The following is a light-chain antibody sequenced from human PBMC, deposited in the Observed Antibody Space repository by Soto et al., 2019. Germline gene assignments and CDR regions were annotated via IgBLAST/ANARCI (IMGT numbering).Light chain of an antibody. CDR3: QQYGTSLSIT. CDR1: QSVSSY. J-gene: IGKJ5*01. V-gene: IGKV3-20*01. Sequence: EIVFTQSPATLSLSPWERATLSCRASQSVSSYLAWYQQKPGRAPRLLIYDASTRATGTPDRFSGSGSGTDFTLTITRLEPEDFAVYFCQQYGTSLSITFGQGTRLEIK. CDR2: DAS.